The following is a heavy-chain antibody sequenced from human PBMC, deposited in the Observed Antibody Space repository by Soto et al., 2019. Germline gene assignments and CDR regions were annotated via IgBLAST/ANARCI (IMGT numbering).Heavy chain of an antibody. CDR3: ARREYSSGWYYIDY. Sequence: SETLSLTCTVSGDSISSSSYYWGWIRQPPGKGLEWIGSIYYSGSTNYNPSLKSRVTISVDTSKNQFSLKLSSVTAADTAVYYCARREYSSGWYYIDYWGQGTLVTVSS. CDR1: GDSISSSSYY. V-gene: IGHV4-39*01. J-gene: IGHJ4*02. CDR2: IYYSGST. D-gene: IGHD6-19*01.